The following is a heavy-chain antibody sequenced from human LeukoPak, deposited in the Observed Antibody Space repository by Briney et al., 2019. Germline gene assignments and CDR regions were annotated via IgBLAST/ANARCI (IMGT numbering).Heavy chain of an antibody. D-gene: IGHD3/OR15-3a*01. CDR1: GGSISSYY. J-gene: IGHJ5*02. V-gene: IGHV4-4*07. Sequence: PSETLSLTCTVSGGSISSYYWSWIRQPADKGLEWIGRISASGNTDFNPSLKSRLTVSVDTSKNEFSLKLYSVTAADTAVYYCARDWTGPARNWFDPWGQGILVTVSS. CDR3: ARDWTGPARNWFDP. CDR2: ISASGNT.